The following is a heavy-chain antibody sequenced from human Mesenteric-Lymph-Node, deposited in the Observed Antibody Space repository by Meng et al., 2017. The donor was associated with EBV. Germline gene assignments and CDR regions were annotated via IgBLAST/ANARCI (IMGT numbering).Heavy chain of an antibody. CDR3: ARIVVPLADDWFDP. Sequence: QVQLQESGPGLVKPSXXLSLPCTVSGDSVRSGSYYWTWIRQPPGKGLECSGYIYYSGSTNYNPSLKSRVTISIDTSKNQFSLNLNSVTAADTAVYYCARIVVPLADDWFDPWGQGILVTVSS. D-gene: IGHD2-2*01. V-gene: IGHV4-61*01. CDR1: GDSVRSGSYY. CDR2: IYYSGST. J-gene: IGHJ5*02.